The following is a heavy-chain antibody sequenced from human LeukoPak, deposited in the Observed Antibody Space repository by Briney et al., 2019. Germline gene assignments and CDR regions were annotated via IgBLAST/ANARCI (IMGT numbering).Heavy chain of an antibody. CDR1: GYSFTSYW. V-gene: IGHV5-51*01. CDR2: IYPGDSDT. D-gene: IGHD6-13*01. Sequence: GESLKISCKGSGYSFTSYWIGWVRQMPGKGLEWMGIIYPGDSDTRYSPSFQGQVTISADKSISTAYLQWSSLKASDTAMYYCARGPLWGPRAAAGERYFDDWGQGTLVTVSS. CDR3: ARGPLWGPRAAAGERYFDD. J-gene: IGHJ4*02.